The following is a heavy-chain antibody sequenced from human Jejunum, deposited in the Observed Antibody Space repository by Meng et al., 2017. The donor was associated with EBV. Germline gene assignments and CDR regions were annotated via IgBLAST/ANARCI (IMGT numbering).Heavy chain of an antibody. V-gene: IGHV3-13*01. J-gene: IGHJ4*02. Sequence: VQLVEAGGGFVHPGGALRPSCASSGFTFSSYDMHWGRQATGKGLGWVSGIGTAGDTYYLGSVKGRFTISRENAKNSLYLQMNSLGVGDTAVYYCARGSGTTRHYWGQGTLVTVSS. CDR3: ARGSGTTRHY. CDR1: GFTFSSYD. CDR2: IGTAGDT. D-gene: IGHD1-1*01.